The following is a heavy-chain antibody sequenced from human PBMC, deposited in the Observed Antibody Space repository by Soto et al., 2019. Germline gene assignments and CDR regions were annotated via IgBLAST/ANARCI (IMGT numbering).Heavy chain of an antibody. Sequence: QVQLVQSGAEEKKPGASVKVSCKASGYTFTSYAMHWVRQAPGQRLEWMGWINAGNGNTKYSQKFQGRVTITRDTSASTAYMERSSLRSEDTAVYYCARGSYYGSGRRTDYWGQGTLVTVSS. CDR1: GYTFTSYA. J-gene: IGHJ4*02. CDR2: INAGNGNT. CDR3: ARGSYYGSGRRTDY. V-gene: IGHV1-3*05. D-gene: IGHD3-10*01.